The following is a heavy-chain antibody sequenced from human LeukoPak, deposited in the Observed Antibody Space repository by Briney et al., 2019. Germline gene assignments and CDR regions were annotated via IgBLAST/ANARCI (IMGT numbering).Heavy chain of an antibody. CDR1: GGSISSGSYY. CDR2: IYTSGST. Sequence: PSQTLSLTCTVSGGSISSGSYYWSWIRQPAGKGLEWIGRIYTSGSTNYNPSLKSRVTISVDTSKNQFSLKLSSVTAADTAIYYCASDYFDRTGYYGFIYWGQGSLVTISS. CDR3: ASDYFDRTGYYGFIY. J-gene: IGHJ4*02. V-gene: IGHV4-61*02. D-gene: IGHD3-22*01.